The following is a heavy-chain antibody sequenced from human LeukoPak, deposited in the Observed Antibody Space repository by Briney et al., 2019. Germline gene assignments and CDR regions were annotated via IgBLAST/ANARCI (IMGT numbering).Heavy chain of an antibody. CDR3: ARLAAIGDYRRHYYMDV. V-gene: IGHV4-4*09. CDR1: GGSISSYY. Sequence: SETLSLTCTVSGGSISSYYWSWIRQPPGRGLEWIGYIYSSGSTNYSPSLKSRVSISVATSKHKFSLKLSYVPAADTAVYYCARLAAIGDYRRHYYMDVWGKGTTVTVSS. CDR2: IYSSGST. J-gene: IGHJ6*03. D-gene: IGHD4-17*01.